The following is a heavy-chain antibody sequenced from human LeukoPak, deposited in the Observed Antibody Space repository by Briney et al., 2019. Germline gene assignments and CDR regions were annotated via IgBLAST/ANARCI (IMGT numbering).Heavy chain of an antibody. CDR2: ISGDGGST. J-gene: IGHJ4*02. D-gene: IGHD5-18*01. V-gene: IGHV3-43*02. CDR3: AKDPPQYSYGYFDY. Sequence: GGSLRLSCAASGFTFDDYAMHWVRQAPGKGLEWVSLISGDGGSTYYADSVKGRFTISRDNSKNSLYLQMNSPRTEDTALYYCAKDPPQYSYGYFDYWGQGTLVTVSS. CDR1: GFTFDDYA.